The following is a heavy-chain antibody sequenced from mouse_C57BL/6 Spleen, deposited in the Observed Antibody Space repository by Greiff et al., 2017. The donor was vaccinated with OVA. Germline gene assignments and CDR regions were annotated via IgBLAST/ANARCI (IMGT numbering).Heavy chain of an antibody. CDR1: GYAFTNYL. CDR2: INPGSGGT. D-gene: IGHD1-1*01. J-gene: IGHJ4*01. CDR3: ARGEITTVVASPMDY. Sequence: VQLQESGAELVRPGTSVKVSCKASGYAFTNYLIEWVKQRPGQGLEWIGVINPGSGGTNYNEKFKGKATLTADKSSSTAYMQLSSLTSEDSAVYFCARGEITTVVASPMDYWGQGTSVTVSS. V-gene: IGHV1-54*01.